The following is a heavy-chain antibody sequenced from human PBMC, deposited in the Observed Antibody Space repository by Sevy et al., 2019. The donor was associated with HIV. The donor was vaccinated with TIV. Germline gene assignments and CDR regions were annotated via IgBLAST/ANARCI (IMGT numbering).Heavy chain of an antibody. Sequence: ASVKVSCKASGYTFTGYYMHWVRQAPGQGLEWMGWINPNSGGTNYAQKFQGRVTMTRDTSISTAYMELGRLRSDDTAVYYCARERPGLTYYYYGMDVWGQGTTVTGSS. CDR2: INPNSGGT. CDR3: ARERPGLTYYYYGMDV. V-gene: IGHV1-2*02. J-gene: IGHJ6*02. D-gene: IGHD3-10*01. CDR1: GYTFTGYY.